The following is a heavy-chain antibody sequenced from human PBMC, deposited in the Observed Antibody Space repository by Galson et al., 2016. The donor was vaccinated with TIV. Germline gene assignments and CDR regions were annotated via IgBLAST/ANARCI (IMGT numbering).Heavy chain of an antibody. CDR3: ATVAWFPGLSLDN. J-gene: IGHJ4*02. Sequence: SVKVSCKVSGDSLNELVMHWVRQAPGKGLEWMGGFDPEVFKTVYAQKFQGRVTMTADTYRDTAYMELGSLRIEDTAVYYCATVAWFPGLSLDNWGQGTLVTVSS. V-gene: IGHV1-24*01. D-gene: IGHD2/OR15-2a*01. CDR2: FDPEVFKT. CDR1: GDSLNELV.